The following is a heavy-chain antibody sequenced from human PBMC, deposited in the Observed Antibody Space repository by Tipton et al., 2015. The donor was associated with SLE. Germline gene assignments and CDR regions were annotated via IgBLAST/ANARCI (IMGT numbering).Heavy chain of an antibody. CDR3: ARGGRRAFDI. Sequence: GSLRLSCTVSGGSISSYYWSWIRQPPGKGLEWIGYIYYSGSTNYNPSLKSRVTISVDTSKNQFSLKLSSVTAADTAVYYCARGGRRAFDIWGQGTMVTVSS. D-gene: IGHD1-14*01. CDR2: IYYSGST. J-gene: IGHJ3*02. V-gene: IGHV4-59*01. CDR1: GGSISSYY.